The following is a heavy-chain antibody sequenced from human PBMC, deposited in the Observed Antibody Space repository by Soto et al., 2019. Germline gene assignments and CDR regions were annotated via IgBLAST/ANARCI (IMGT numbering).Heavy chain of an antibody. CDR2: IYYSGST. CDR3: ASSPGIAVAGEFDAFDI. J-gene: IGHJ3*02. V-gene: IGHV4-39*01. Sequence: QLQLQESGPGLVKPSETLSLTCTVSGGSISSSSYYWGWIRQPPGKGLEWIGSIYYSGSTYYNPSLKSRVTISVDTSKNPFSLKLSSVTAADTAVYYCASSPGIAVAGEFDAFDIWGQGTMVTVSS. CDR1: GGSISSSSYY. D-gene: IGHD6-19*01.